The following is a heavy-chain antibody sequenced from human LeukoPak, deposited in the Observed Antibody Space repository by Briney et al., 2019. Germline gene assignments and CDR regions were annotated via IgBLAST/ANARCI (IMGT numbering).Heavy chain of an antibody. Sequence: GGSLRLSCAASGFTFSSYAMIWVRQAPGKGLEWVSAISGSGGSTYYADSVKGRFTISRDNSKNTLYLQMNSLRAEDTAIYYCAKDLRYSSSWSYFVYWGQGTLVTVSS. J-gene: IGHJ4*02. V-gene: IGHV3-23*01. CDR1: GFTFSSYA. CDR2: ISGSGGST. CDR3: AKDLRYSSSWSYFVY. D-gene: IGHD6-13*01.